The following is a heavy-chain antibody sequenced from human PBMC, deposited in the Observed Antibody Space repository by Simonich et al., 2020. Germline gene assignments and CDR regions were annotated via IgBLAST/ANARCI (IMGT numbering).Heavy chain of an antibody. CDR1: GFTFSSYW. CDR2: KKQDGSEK. Sequence: EVQLVESGGGLVQPGGSLRLSCAASGFTFSSYWMSWVRQAPGKGVEWGANKKQDGSEKYYVDSENGRFTISRDNAKNSLYLQMNSLRAEDTAVYYCARDERSSWFDYWGQGTLVTVSS. D-gene: IGHD6-13*01. V-gene: IGHV3-7*01. J-gene: IGHJ4*02. CDR3: ARDERSSWFDY.